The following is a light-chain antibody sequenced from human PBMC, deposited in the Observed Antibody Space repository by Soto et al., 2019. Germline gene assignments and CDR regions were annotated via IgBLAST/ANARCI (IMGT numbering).Light chain of an antibody. CDR2: TVP. V-gene: IGKV2-30*01. J-gene: IGKJ2*01. Sequence: DVVMTKYPRSPPVTLGQPASISCRSSQSLVYRDGNTYLTWFKQRPGQSPRRLIYTVPNRDAGVPVRFSGSGSGTDFTQKISRVEAEDFGICYCMHTAHWPHTFGQGTKLEIK. CDR3: MHTAHWPHT. CDR1: QSLVYRDGNTY.